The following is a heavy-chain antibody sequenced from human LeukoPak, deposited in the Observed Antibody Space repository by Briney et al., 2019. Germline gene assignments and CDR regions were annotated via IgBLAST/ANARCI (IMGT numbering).Heavy chain of an antibody. CDR1: GGSISSDTYY. D-gene: IGHD1-26*01. CDR3: ARVGGGATAGGCFDP. Sequence: PSQTLSLTCTVSGGSISSDTYYWSWIRQPAGKGLEWIGRIYSSESTNYNPSLKSRITISVDTSKNQFSLKLTSVTAADTAVYSCARVGGGATAGGCFDPGGKEPLVTVS. J-gene: IGHJ5*02. V-gene: IGHV4-61*02. CDR2: IYSSEST.